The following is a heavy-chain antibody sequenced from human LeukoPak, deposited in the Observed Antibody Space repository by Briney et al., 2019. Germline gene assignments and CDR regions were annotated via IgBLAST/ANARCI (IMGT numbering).Heavy chain of an antibody. Sequence: GGSLRLSCAASGFTFSSYGMHWVRQAPGKGLEWVAVISYYGSNKYYADSVKGRFTISRDNSKNTLYLQMNSLRAEDTAVYYCAKDRGSTSFRYYFDYWGQGTLVTVSS. CDR2: ISYYGSNK. D-gene: IGHD2-2*01. J-gene: IGHJ4*02. CDR1: GFTFSSYG. V-gene: IGHV3-30*18. CDR3: AKDRGSTSFRYYFDY.